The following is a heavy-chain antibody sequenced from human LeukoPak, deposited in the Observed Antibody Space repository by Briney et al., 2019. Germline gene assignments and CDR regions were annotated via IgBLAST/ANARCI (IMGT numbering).Heavy chain of an antibody. V-gene: IGHV4-39*01. Sequence: SETLSLTCSASGGSIRSNNFSWDWIRQPPGKGLEWIGSFSDGGTTYFNPSLKSRVTMSVDTSKKQFSLKVTSVTAADTAVYYCARRTAVARTAHFDYWGQGILVTVSS. CDR1: GGSIRSNNFS. CDR2: FSDGGTT. CDR3: ARRTAVARTAHFDY. D-gene: IGHD6-19*01. J-gene: IGHJ4*02.